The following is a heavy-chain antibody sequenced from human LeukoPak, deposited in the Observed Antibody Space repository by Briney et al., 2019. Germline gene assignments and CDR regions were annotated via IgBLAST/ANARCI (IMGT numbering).Heavy chain of an antibody. J-gene: IGHJ4*02. D-gene: IGHD3-22*01. V-gene: IGHV4-39*07. CDR2: IYYSGST. CDR3: ARRNRYYYDSSGYYYFFDY. Sequence: SETLSLTCTVSGGPISSSSYYWGWIRQPPGKGLEWIGSIYYSGSTYYNPSLKSRVTISVDTSKNQFSLKLSSVTAADTAVYYCARRNRYYYDSSGYYYFFDYWGQGTLVTVSS. CDR1: GGPISSSSYY.